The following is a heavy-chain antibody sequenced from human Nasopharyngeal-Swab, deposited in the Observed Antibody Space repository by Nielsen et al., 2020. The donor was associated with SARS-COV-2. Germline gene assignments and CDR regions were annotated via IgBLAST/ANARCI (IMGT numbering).Heavy chain of an antibody. CDR2: FDPEDGET. D-gene: IGHD1-26*01. J-gene: IGHJ5*02. CDR1: GYTLTKLS. CDR3: ATGPVVGATIPYNWFDP. V-gene: IGHV1-24*01. Sequence: ASVKVSCKVSGYTLTKLSMHWVRQAPGKGLEWMGGFDPEDGETIYAQKFQGRVTMTEDTSTDTAYMELSSLRSEDTAVYYCATGPVVGATIPYNWFDPWGQGTLVTVSS.